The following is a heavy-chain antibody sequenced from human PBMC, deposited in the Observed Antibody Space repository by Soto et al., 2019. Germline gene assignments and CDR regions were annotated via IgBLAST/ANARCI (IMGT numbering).Heavy chain of an antibody. Sequence: SLKIGRAYCRDFISISAIGGSLTTPGQGLEWMAWINPSNDNTNYAQGLQGRVTLTSDTSTSTAYMELRSLRSDDTAVYYCARDPFYSGSNLQVGFLAPWGQGTLVTIS. CDR1: RDFISISA. D-gene: IGHD1-26*01. V-gene: IGHV1-18*01. J-gene: IGHJ5*02. CDR2: INPSNDNT. CDR3: ARDPFYSGSNLQVGFLAP.